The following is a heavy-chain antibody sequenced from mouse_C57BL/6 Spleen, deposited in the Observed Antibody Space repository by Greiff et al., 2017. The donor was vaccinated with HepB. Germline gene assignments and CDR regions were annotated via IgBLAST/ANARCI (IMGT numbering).Heavy chain of an antibody. V-gene: IGHV1-55*01. Sequence: QVHVKQPGAELVKPGASVKMSCKASGYTFTSYWITWVKQRPGQGLEWIGDIYPGSGSTNYNEKFKSKATLTEDTSSSTAYLQLSSLTSEDSAVYYCARGYGSSYWYIDVWGTGTTVTVSS. CDR1: GYTFTSYW. J-gene: IGHJ1*03. CDR3: ARGYGSSYWYIDV. D-gene: IGHD1-1*01. CDR2: IYPGSGST.